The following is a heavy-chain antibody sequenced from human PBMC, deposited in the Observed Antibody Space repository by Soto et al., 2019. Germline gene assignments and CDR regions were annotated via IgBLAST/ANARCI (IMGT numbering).Heavy chain of an antibody. CDR2: NSAYNGNT. J-gene: IGHJ3*02. CDR3: ARGYGPGVNPGIAAANDAFDS. V-gene: IGHV1-18*01. CDR1: GYTFTSYG. D-gene: IGHD6-13*01. Sequence: QVQLLQSGAEVKKTGAEVKVSCKASGYTFTSYGISWVRQAPGQGLEWMGWNSAYNGNTNYAQKLQGRVTMTTDTSTSTAYMELRSLRSDDTAVYYCARGYGPGVNPGIAAANDAFDSWGQGTMVTGSS.